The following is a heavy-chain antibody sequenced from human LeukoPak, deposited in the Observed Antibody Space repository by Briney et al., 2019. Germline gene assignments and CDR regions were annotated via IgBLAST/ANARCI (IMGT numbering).Heavy chain of an antibody. CDR1: GYTFTSYG. CDR2: ISAYNGNT. J-gene: IGHJ6*02. Sequence: ASVKVSCKASGYTFTSYGISWVRQAPGQGLEWMGWISAYNGNTNYARKLQGRVTMTTDTSTSTAYMELRSLRSDDTAVYYCATNKDSSGWHGGWYYYYGMDVWGQGTTVTVSS. V-gene: IGHV1-18*01. D-gene: IGHD6-19*01. CDR3: ATNKDSSGWHGGWYYYYGMDV.